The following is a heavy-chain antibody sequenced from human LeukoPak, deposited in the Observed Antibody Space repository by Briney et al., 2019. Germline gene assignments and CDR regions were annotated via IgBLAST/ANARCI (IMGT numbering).Heavy chain of an antibody. J-gene: IGHJ4*02. CDR1: GFTFSSYA. V-gene: IGHV3-23*01. D-gene: IGHD3-22*01. Sequence: GGSLRLSCAASGFTFSSYAMSWVRQAPGKGLEWVSAISGSGGSTYYADSVKGRFTISRDNSKDTLYLQMNSLRAEDTAVYYCAKDTSAYYYDSSGLRYDYWGQGTLVTVSS. CDR2: ISGSGGST. CDR3: AKDTSAYYYDSSGLRYDY.